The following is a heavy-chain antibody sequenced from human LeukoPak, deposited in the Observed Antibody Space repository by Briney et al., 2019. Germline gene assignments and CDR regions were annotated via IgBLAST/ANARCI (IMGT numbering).Heavy chain of an antibody. D-gene: IGHD4-17*01. Sequence: GGSLRLSCAASGFTFSSYAMHWVRQAPGKGLEWVAVISYDGSNKYYADSVKGRFTISRDNSKNTLYLPMNSLSAEDTAVYSCARDGPLPDSGAYVGYFDSWGQGTLVTVSS. CDR2: ISYDGSNK. J-gene: IGHJ4*02. V-gene: IGHV3-30-3*01. CDR1: GFTFSSYA. CDR3: ARDGPLPDSGAYVGYFDS.